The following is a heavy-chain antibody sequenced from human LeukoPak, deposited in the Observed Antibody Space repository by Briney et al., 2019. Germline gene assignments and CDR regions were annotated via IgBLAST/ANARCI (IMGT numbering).Heavy chain of an antibody. CDR2: IYSGGST. D-gene: IGHD6-19*01. CDR1: GFTVSSNY. CDR3: ARVIAVPGESFDT. V-gene: IGHV3-66*01. Sequence: GGSLRLSWAAAGFTVSSNYVSWVRQAPGKGLEWVSVIYSGGSTFYADSVKGRFTISRDNSKNTLDLQMNSLRAEDTAVYYCARVIAVPGESFDTWGQGNLVTVSS. J-gene: IGHJ4*02.